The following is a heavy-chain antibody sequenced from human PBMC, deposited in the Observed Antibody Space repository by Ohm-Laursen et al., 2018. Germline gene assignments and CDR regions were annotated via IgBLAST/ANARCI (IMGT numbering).Heavy chain of an antibody. J-gene: IGHJ6*02. Sequence: ASVKVSCKASGYTFTGYYMHWVRQAPGQGLEWMGWINPNSGGPNYAQKFQGRVTMTRDTSINTVYMELTRLRSDDTAVYYCARGSYCSSNRCYGEGFMDVWGQGTTVTVSS. CDR1: GYTFTGYY. CDR3: ARGSYCSSNRCYGEGFMDV. V-gene: IGHV1-2*02. CDR2: INPNSGGP. D-gene: IGHD2-2*01.